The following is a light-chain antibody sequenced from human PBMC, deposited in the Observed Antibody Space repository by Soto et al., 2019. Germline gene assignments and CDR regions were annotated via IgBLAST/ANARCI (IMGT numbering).Light chain of an antibody. Sequence: DIQMTQSPSTLSASIGDRVTITCRASQTIGSRLAWYQQKLGKAPKLLIYEASTLDTGVPSRFSGSGSGTEFTLTISSRQADDFATYFCQQYNTYNTFGQGTKLEIE. CDR2: EAS. CDR3: QQYNTYNT. V-gene: IGKV1-5*03. J-gene: IGKJ2*01. CDR1: QTIGSR.